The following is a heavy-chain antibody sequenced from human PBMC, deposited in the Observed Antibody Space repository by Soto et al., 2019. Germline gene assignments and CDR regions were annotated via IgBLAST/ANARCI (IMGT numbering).Heavy chain of an antibody. Sequence: QVQLVESGGGVVQPGRSLRLSCAASGFTFSSYGMHWVRQAPGKGLEWVAVIWYDGSNKYYADSVKGRFTISRDNSKNTLYLQMNGLRAEDTAVYYCARDAGFGYGRHMDVWGKGTTVTVSS. J-gene: IGHJ6*03. CDR3: ARDAGFGYGRHMDV. D-gene: IGHD5-12*01. CDR1: GFTFSSYG. V-gene: IGHV3-33*01. CDR2: IWYDGSNK.